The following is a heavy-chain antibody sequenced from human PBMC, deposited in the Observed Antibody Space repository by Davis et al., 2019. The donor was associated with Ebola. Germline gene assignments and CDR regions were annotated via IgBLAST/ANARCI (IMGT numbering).Heavy chain of an antibody. Sequence: GESLKISCAASGFTFSSYSINWVRQAPGKGLEWVSSISSSSSYIYYADSVKGRFTISRDNAKNTLYLQMNGLRAEDTAVYYCTRLTTVGDYWGQGTLVTVSS. CDR2: ISSSSSYI. J-gene: IGHJ4*02. CDR1: GFTFSSYS. V-gene: IGHV3-21*01. D-gene: IGHD4-11*01. CDR3: TRLTTVGDY.